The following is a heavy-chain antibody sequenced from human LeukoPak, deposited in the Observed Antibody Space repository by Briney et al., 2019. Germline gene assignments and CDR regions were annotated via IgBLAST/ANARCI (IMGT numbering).Heavy chain of an antibody. D-gene: IGHD3-9*01. J-gene: IGHJ4*02. CDR2: IWYDGSNK. CDR3: ARDSQAYYDILTGYPDY. CDR1: GFTFSSYG. Sequence: GGSLRLSCAASGFTFSSYGMHWVRQAPGKGPEWVAVIWYDGSNKYYADSVKGRFTISRANSKNTLYLQMNSLRAEDTAVYYCARDSQAYYDILTGYPDYWGQGTLVTVSS. V-gene: IGHV3-33*01.